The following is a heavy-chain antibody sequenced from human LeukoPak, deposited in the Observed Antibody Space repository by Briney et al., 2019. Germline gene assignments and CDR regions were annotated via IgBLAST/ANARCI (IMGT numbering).Heavy chain of an antibody. Sequence: ASVKVSCKASGYTFTSYDFNWVRPATGQRPEWMGWMSPNSGDTGYAQKFQDRVTMTRNTSISTAYMELSSLRSDDTAVYYCARGPPNWGYDYWGPGTLVTVSS. CDR3: ARGPPNWGYDY. V-gene: IGHV1-8*01. CDR1: GYTFTSYD. D-gene: IGHD7-27*01. J-gene: IGHJ4*02. CDR2: MSPNSGDT.